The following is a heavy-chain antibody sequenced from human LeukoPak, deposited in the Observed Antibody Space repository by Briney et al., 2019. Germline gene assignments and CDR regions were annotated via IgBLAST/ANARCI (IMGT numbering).Heavy chain of an antibody. CDR2: IYYSGST. V-gene: IGHV4-59*01. J-gene: IGHJ4*02. CDR3: ARGGYSYDDY. D-gene: IGHD5-18*01. CDR1: GGSISSYY. Sequence: PSETLSLICTVSGGSISSYYWSWIRQPPGKGLEWIGYIYYSGSTNYNPSLKSRVTISVDTSKNQFSLKLSSVTAADTAVYYCARGGYSYDDYWGQGTLVTVSS.